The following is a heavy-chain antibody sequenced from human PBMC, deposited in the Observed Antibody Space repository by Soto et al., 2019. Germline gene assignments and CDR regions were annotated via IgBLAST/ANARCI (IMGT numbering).Heavy chain of an antibody. Sequence: QVQLVESGGGLVKPGGSLRLSCAASGFTFSDYYMSWIRQAPGKGLEWVSYISSSGSTIYYADSVKGRFTNSRDNAKNSLYLQMNSLRAEDTAVYYCARDASRRRYCSGGSCYSGGKEIAFDIWGQGTMVTVSS. J-gene: IGHJ3*02. V-gene: IGHV3-11*01. CDR1: GFTFSDYY. CDR3: ARDASRRRYCSGGSCYSGGKEIAFDI. CDR2: ISSSGSTI. D-gene: IGHD2-15*01.